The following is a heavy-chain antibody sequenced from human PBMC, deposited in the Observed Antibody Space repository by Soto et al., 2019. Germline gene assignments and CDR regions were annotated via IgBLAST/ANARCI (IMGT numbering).Heavy chain of an antibody. CDR1: GVSISSYY. Sequence: SETLSLTCTVSGVSISSYYWIWIRQPPGKGLEWIGYIYHSGSTNYNPSLKSRVTISVDTSKDQFSLKLSSVTAADTAVYYCARHGRTIFTPYYYYMDVWGKGTTVTVSS. J-gene: IGHJ6*03. V-gene: IGHV4-59*08. CDR2: IYHSGST. CDR3: ARHGRTIFTPYYYYMDV. D-gene: IGHD3-3*01.